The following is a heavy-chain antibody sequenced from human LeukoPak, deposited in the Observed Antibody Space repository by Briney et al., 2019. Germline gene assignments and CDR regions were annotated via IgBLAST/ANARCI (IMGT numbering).Heavy chain of an antibody. CDR1: GYTFTDYY. CDR2: INAKSGDT. Sequence: ASVQVSCQASGYTFTDYYVHWVRQAPGQGLEWMGRINAKSGDTNAAQRFQGRVTFTRDTSASTAYMELSSLRSEDTAVYYCARGPHSSGWYHADVWGQGTTVTVSS. V-gene: IGHV1-2*06. J-gene: IGHJ6*02. CDR3: ARGPHSSGWYHADV. D-gene: IGHD6-19*01.